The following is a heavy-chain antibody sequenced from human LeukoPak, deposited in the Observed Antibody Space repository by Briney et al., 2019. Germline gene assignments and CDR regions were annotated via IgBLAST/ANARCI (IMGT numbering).Heavy chain of an antibody. CDR3: ARVRELYRDY. CDR1: GFTFSTYT. D-gene: IGHD1-7*01. CDR2: ISSGSTYM. V-gene: IGHV3-21*01. Sequence: GGSLRLSCAASGFTFSTYTMNWVRQAPGKGLEWVSSISSGSTYMFYAVSVKGRFTISRDNTKNSLYLQMNGLRAEDTAVYYCARVRELYRDYWGQGTLVTVSS. J-gene: IGHJ4*02.